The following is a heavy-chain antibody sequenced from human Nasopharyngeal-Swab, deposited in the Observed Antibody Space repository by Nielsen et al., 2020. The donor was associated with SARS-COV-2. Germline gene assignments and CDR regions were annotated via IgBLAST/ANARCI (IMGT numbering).Heavy chain of an antibody. D-gene: IGHD5-24*01. CDR2: IYYSGST. CDR3: ARGAWGRDGYNLFDY. Sequence: SETLSLTCTVSGGSISSYYWSWIRQHPGKALEWIGYIYYSGSTNYNPSLKSRVTISVDTSKNQFSLKLSSVTAADTAVYYCARGAWGRDGYNLFDYWGQGTLVTVSS. J-gene: IGHJ4*02. V-gene: IGHV4-59*01. CDR1: GGSISSYY.